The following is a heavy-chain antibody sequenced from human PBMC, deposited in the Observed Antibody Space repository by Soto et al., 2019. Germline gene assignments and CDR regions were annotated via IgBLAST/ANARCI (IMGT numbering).Heavy chain of an antibody. J-gene: IGHJ4*02. CDR1: GGSFSCYY. CDR3: ARGGPTWTYYYDSSGYWSGRSSPANDY. Sequence: SETPSLTCAVYGGSFSCYYWSWIRQPPGKGLEWIGEINHSGSTNYNPSLKSRVTISVDTSKNQFSLKLSSVTAADTAVYYCARGGPTWTYYYDSSGYWSGRSSPANDYWGQGTLVTVSS. V-gene: IGHV4-34*01. D-gene: IGHD3-22*01. CDR2: INHSGST.